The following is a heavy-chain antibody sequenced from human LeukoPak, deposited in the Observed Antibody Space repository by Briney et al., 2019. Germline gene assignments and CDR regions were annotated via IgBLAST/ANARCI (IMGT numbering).Heavy chain of an antibody. V-gene: IGHV4-39*01. CDR3: SADLEWLPPSGY. J-gene: IGHJ4*02. Sequence: KSSETLSLTCTVSGGSISSSSYYWGWIRQPPGKGLEWIGSIYYSGSTYYNPSLKSRVTISVDTSKNQFSLKLSSVTAADTAVYYCSADLEWLPPSGYWGQGTLVTVSS. CDR1: GGSISSSSYY. D-gene: IGHD3-3*01. CDR2: IYYSGST.